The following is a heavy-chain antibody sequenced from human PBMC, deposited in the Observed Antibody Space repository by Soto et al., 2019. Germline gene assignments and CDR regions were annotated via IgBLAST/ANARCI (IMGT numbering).Heavy chain of an antibody. D-gene: IGHD3-22*01. CDR2: ISAHNGNT. CDR1: GYTFTSYG. V-gene: IGHV1-18*01. CDR3: AREPQTYYYDSSGWFDP. Sequence: ASVKVSCKASGYTFTSYGISWVRQAPGQGLEWMGWISAHNGNTNYAQKLQGRVTMTTDTSTSTAYMELRSLRSDDTAVYYCAREPQTYYYDSSGWFDPWGQGTLVTVSS. J-gene: IGHJ5*02.